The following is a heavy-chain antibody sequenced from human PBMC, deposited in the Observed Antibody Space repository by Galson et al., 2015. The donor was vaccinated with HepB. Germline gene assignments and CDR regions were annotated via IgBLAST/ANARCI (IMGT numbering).Heavy chain of an antibody. V-gene: IGHV3-21*01. Sequence: SLRLSCEASGFTFSSYSMNWVRQAPGKGLEWVSSISSSSYIYNSESVKGGFTISRDNAKNSLYLKMNSLRAEETAVYYCAGVLIMITFGGVTEGGTRYYGMDVWGQGTTVTVSS. CDR3: AGVLIMITFGGVTEGGTRYYGMDV. CDR1: GFTFSSYS. D-gene: IGHD3-16*01. J-gene: IGHJ6*02. CDR2: ISSSSYI.